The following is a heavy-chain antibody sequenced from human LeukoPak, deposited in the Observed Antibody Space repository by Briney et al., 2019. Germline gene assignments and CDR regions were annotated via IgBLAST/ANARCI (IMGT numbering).Heavy chain of an antibody. D-gene: IGHD3-10*01. V-gene: IGHV1-69*13. J-gene: IGHJ6*02. Sequence: ASVKVSCKASGYTFTRYAMNWLRQAPGQGLEWMGGIIPIFGTANYAQKFQGRVTITADESTSTAYMELSSLRSEDTAVYYCARSGSGSFDYGMDVWGQGTTVTVSS. CDR2: IIPIFGTA. CDR3: ARSGSGSFDYGMDV. CDR1: GYTFTRYA.